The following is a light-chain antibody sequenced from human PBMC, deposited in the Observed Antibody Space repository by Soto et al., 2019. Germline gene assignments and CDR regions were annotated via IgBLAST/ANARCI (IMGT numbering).Light chain of an antibody. Sequence: IGMTQSPATLSVSPGERATLSCRASQTIYSNVAWYQQRPGQPPRLLIYRASSRAAGIPARFSGSGSGTEFTLTISSLQSEDVAVYYCQQYQNLWTFGQGTKVEIK. CDR3: QQYQNLWT. J-gene: IGKJ1*01. V-gene: IGKV3-15*01. CDR2: RAS. CDR1: QTIYSN.